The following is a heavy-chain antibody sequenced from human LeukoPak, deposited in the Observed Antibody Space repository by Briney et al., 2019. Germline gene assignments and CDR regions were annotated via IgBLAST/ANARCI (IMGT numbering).Heavy chain of an antibody. V-gene: IGHV1-69*04. D-gene: IGHD2-2*01. J-gene: IGHJ5*02. CDR2: IIPILGIA. Sequence: SVKVSCKSSGGTFSSCAISWVRQPPGQGLEWMGSIIPILGIANYAQKFQGRVTITADKSTSTAYMELSSLRSEDTAVYYCASESRYCSSTSCPIFPWGQGTLVTVSS. CDR1: GGTFSSCA. CDR3: ASESRYCSSTSCPIFP.